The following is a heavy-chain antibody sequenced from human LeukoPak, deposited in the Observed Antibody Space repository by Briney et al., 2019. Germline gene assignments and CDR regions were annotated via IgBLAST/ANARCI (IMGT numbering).Heavy chain of an antibody. J-gene: IGHJ5*02. Sequence: ASVKVSCKASGYTFTSYAMHWVRQAPGQRLEWMGWINAGNGNTKYSQKFQGRVTITRDTSASTAYMELSSLRSEDTAVCYCARDGSIAAAGKVDPWGQGTLVTVSS. V-gene: IGHV1-3*01. CDR1: GYTFTSYA. CDR3: ARDGSIAAAGKVDP. CDR2: INAGNGNT. D-gene: IGHD6-13*01.